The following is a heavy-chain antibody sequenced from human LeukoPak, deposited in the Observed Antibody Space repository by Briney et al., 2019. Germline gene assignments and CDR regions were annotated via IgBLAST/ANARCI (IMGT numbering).Heavy chain of an antibody. CDR2: IYYSGST. V-gene: IGHV4-59*01. D-gene: IGHD3-22*01. J-gene: IGHJ6*03. Sequence: NPSETLSLTCTVSGGSISGYYWSWIRQPPGKGLEWIGHIYYSGSTNYNPSLKSRVTISVDTSKNQFSLKLSSVTAADTAVYYCARIIVVNSNYYYMDVWGKGTTVTVSS. CDR1: GGSISGYY. CDR3: ARIIVVNSNYYYMDV.